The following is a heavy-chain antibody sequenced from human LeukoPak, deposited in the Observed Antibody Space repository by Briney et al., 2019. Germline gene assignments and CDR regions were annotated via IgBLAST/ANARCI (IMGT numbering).Heavy chain of an antibody. Sequence: GASVKVSRKASGYTFTSYDINWVRQATGQGLEWMGWMNPNSGNTGYAQKFQGRVTMTRNTSISTAYMELSSLRSEDTAVYYCARARGSGSYYGHDYYYYYYMDVWGQGTTVTVSS. CDR3: ARARGSGSYYGHDYYYYYYMDV. J-gene: IGHJ6*03. V-gene: IGHV1-8*01. D-gene: IGHD3-10*01. CDR1: GYTFTSYD. CDR2: MNPNSGNT.